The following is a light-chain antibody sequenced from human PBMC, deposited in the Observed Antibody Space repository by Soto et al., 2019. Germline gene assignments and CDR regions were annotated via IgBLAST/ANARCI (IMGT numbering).Light chain of an antibody. V-gene: IGKV1-9*01. CDR2: AAS. J-gene: IGKJ3*01. Sequence: IQLTQSPSSLSASVGDRVIMTCRASQGISSYLAWYQQKPGKAPTLLIYAASTLEPGVPSRFSGSGSGTDFTLTISSLQPEDFATYYCQQLNIYPFTFGPGTKVDIK. CDR1: QGISSY. CDR3: QQLNIYPFT.